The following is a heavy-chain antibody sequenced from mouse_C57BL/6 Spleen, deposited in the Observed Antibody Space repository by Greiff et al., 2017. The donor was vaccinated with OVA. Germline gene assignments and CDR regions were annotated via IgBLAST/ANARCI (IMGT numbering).Heavy chain of an antibody. V-gene: IGHV1-61*01. CDR2: IYPSDSET. D-gene: IGHD2-1*01. Sequence: VQLQQPGAELVRPGSSVKLSCKASGYTFTSYWMDWVKQRPGQGLEWIGNIYPSDSETHYNQKFKDKATLTVDKSSSTAYMQLSSLTSEDSAVYDCARGESYGNYFDYWGQGTTLTVSS. CDR3: ARGESYGNYFDY. J-gene: IGHJ2*01. CDR1: GYTFTSYW.